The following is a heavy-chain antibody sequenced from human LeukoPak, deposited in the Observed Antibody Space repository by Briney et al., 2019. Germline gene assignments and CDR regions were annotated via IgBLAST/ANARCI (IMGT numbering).Heavy chain of an antibody. CDR2: IYPDGSDT. CDR3: TRHQMLSWFDP. Sequence: GESLKISCKGSGYTFTSYWIGWVRQMPGKGLEWMGIIYPDGSDTRYSPSFRGQVTMSVDTSINTAYLQWSSLKASDTAMYFCTRHQMLSWFDPWGQGTLVTVSS. D-gene: IGHD3-16*02. V-gene: IGHV5-51*01. J-gene: IGHJ5*02. CDR1: GYTFTSYW.